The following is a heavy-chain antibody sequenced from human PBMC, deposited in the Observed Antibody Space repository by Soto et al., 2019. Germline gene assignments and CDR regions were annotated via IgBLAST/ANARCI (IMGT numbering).Heavy chain of an antibody. CDR1: GFAFTHVW. Sequence: EVQLLESGGDLAEPGGSLRLSCAASGFAFTHVWMTWVRQAPGRGREWVGRIKRKIDGETTNYAAPVKGRFTISRDDSKNTLYLQMNSLKTDDSAVYYCAADRYCSSNTCPGAFDIWGQGTTV. J-gene: IGHJ3*02. V-gene: IGHV3-15*01. CDR3: AADRYCSSNTCPGAFDI. D-gene: IGHD2-2*01. CDR2: IKRKIDGETT.